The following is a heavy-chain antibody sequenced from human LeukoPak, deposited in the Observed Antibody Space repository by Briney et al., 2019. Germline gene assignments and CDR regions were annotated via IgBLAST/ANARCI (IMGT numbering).Heavy chain of an antibody. CDR1: RFTFSIYW. D-gene: IGHD1-26*01. CDR2: IKQDGSEK. Sequence: GGSLRLSCAASRFTFSIYWMSWVRQAPGKGLEWVANIKQDGSEKYYVDSVRGRFTISRDNAKKLLFLQLSRLRAEDTAVYYCARDNVGASPFDYWGQGTLATVSS. V-gene: IGHV3-7*05. J-gene: IGHJ4*02. CDR3: ARDNVGASPFDY.